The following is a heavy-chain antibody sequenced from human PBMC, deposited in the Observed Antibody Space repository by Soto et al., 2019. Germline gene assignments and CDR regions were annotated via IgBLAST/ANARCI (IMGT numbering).Heavy chain of an antibody. CDR2: IYYSGST. CDR1: GGSISSYY. D-gene: IGHD2-15*01. CDR3: ASSRYCSGGSCYSDDAFDI. J-gene: IGHJ3*02. Sequence: SETLSLTCTVSGGSISSYYWSWIRQPPGKGLEWIGYIYYSGSTNYNPSLKSRVTISVDTSKNQFSLKLSSVTAAGTAVYYCASSRYCSGGSCYSDDAFDIWGQGTMVTVSS. V-gene: IGHV4-59*01.